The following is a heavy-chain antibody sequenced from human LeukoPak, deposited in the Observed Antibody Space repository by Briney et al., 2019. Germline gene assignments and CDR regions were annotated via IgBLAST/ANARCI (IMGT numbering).Heavy chain of an antibody. CDR1: GFTFSSYA. Sequence: GGSLRLSCAASGFTFSSYAMSWVRQAPGKGLEWVSYISSSGSTIYYADSVKGRFTISRDNAKNSLYLQMNSLRAEDTAVYYCARESAITIFGVVTRDAFDIWGQGTMVTVSS. D-gene: IGHD3-3*01. CDR3: ARESAITIFGVVTRDAFDI. V-gene: IGHV3-48*03. J-gene: IGHJ3*02. CDR2: ISSSGSTI.